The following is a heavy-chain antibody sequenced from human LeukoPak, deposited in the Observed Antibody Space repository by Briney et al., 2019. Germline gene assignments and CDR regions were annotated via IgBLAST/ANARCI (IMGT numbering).Heavy chain of an antibody. J-gene: IGHJ4*02. CDR3: ARAIRGYSYGPPTLFY. CDR2: INPNSGGT. CDR1: GCTFTGYY. Sequence: GASVKVSCKASGCTFTGYYMHWVRQAPGQGLEWMGRINPNSGGTNYAQKFQGRVTMTRDTSISTAYMELSRLRSDDTAVYYCARAIRGYSYGPPTLFYWGQGTLVTVSS. D-gene: IGHD5-18*01. V-gene: IGHV1-2*06.